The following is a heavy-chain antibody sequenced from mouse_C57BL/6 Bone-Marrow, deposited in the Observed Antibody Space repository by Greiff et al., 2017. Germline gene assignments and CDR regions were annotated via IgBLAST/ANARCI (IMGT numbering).Heavy chain of an antibody. D-gene: IGHD1-1*01. J-gene: IGHJ3*01. V-gene: IGHV5-4*03. CDR3: ARGNGSSWFAY. Sequence: EVKLVESGGGLVKPGGSLKLSCAASGFTFSSYAMSWVRQTPEKRLEWVATISDGGSYTYYPDNVKGRFTISRDNAKNNLYLQMSHLKSEDTAMYYCARGNGSSWFAYWGQGTLVTVSA. CDR2: ISDGGSYT. CDR1: GFTFSSYA.